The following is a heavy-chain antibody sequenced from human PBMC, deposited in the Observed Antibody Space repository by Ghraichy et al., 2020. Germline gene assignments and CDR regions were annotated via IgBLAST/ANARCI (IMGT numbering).Heavy chain of an antibody. D-gene: IGHD3-3*01. CDR3: ARDRSGLVDY. J-gene: IGHJ4*02. Sequence: SETLSLTCTVSGGSISSSSYYWGWIRQPPGKGLEWIGSIYYSGSTYYNPSLKSRVTLSVDTSKNQFSLKLRSVTAADTAVYYCARDRSGLVDYWGQGTLVTVS. CDR2: IYYSGST. V-gene: IGHV4-39*01. CDR1: GGSISSSSYY.